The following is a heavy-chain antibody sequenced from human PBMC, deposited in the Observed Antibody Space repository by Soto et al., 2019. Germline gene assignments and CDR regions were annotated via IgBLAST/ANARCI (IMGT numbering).Heavy chain of an antibody. V-gene: IGHV1-18*01. J-gene: IGHJ4*02. Sequence: QVHLVQSGAEVKKPGASVKVSCKGSGYAFTTYGITWVRQAPGQGLEWMGWISAHNGNTNYAQKLQGRVTVTRDTATSTAYMELRILRSDDPAVDYCASGGYGDYWGQGSLVTVSS. CDR2: ISAHNGNT. D-gene: IGHD1-1*01. CDR1: GYAFTTYG. CDR3: ASGGYGDY.